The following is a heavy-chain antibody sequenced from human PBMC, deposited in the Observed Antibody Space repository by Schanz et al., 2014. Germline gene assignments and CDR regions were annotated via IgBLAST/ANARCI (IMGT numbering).Heavy chain of an antibody. CDR1: GGTFVTFF. D-gene: IGHD2-15*01. CDR2: ISPLLGVA. Sequence: QVHLVQSGAEVKEPGSSVKVSCKPSGGTFVTFFFTWVRQAPGQGPQWMGRISPLLGVANYAQEFQGRLTITAETSTSTAYMELSSLRSEDTAVYYCATCSGGTCHAKPVLDNWGQGTLVTVSS. V-gene: IGHV1-69*04. CDR3: ATCSGGTCHAKPVLDN. J-gene: IGHJ4*02.